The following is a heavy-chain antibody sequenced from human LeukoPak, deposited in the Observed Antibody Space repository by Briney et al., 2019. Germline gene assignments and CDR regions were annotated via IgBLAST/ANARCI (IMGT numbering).Heavy chain of an antibody. CDR3: AREDWFYFDY. CDR2: INQDGSNK. Sequence: GGSLRLSCAASGFTFRRSWMSWVRQAPGKGLEWVACINQDGSNKHYLGSVRDRFTISRDNAENSLYLQINSLRVEDTAVYYCAREDWFYFDYWGQGTPVAVSS. V-gene: IGHV3-7*05. CDR1: GFTFRRSW. J-gene: IGHJ4*02. D-gene: IGHD3-3*01.